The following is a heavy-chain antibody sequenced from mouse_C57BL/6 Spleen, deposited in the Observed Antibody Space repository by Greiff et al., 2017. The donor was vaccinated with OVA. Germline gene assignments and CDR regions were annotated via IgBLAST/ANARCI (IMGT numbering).Heavy chain of an antibody. V-gene: IGHV1-62-2*01. CDR2: FYPGSGSI. D-gene: IGHD2-5*01. CDR3: ARHEDRGAYYSNCFLAY. Sequence: QVQLKESGAELVKPGASVKLSCKASGYTFTEYTIHWVKQRSGQGLEWIGWFYPGSGSIKYNEKFKDKATLTADKSSSTVYMELSRLTSEDFAVYFCARHEDRGAYYSNCFLAYWGQGTLVTVSA. J-gene: IGHJ3*01. CDR1: GYTFTEYT.